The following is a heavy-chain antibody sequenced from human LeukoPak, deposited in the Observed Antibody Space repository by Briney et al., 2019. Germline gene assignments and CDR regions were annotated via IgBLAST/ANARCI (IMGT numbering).Heavy chain of an antibody. J-gene: IGHJ4*02. D-gene: IGHD3-10*01. CDR2: IYPGDSDT. CDR3: ARLNGGGSYYGAY. Sequence: GESLKISCKGSGFSFTNYWIGWVRQMPGKGLEWMGIIYPGDSDTTYSPSFQGQVTISADKSISTAYLQWSSLKASDSAMYFCARLNGGGSYYGAYWGQGTLVTVSS. V-gene: IGHV5-51*01. CDR1: GFSFTNYW.